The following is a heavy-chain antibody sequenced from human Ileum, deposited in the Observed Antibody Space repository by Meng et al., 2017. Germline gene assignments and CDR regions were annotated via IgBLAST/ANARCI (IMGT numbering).Heavy chain of an antibody. CDR2: INTNTGNP. V-gene: IGHV7-4-1*02. D-gene: IGHD3-16*02. Sequence: ASVKVSCKASGYTFTSYAMNWVRQAPGQGLEWMGWINTNTGNPTYAQGFTGRFVFSLDTSVSTAYLQISSLKAEDTAVYYCARGMITFGGVIVRSRYYYYGMNVWAQGPT. CDR1: GYTFTSYA. J-gene: IGHJ6*02. CDR3: ARGMITFGGVIVRSRYYYYGMNV.